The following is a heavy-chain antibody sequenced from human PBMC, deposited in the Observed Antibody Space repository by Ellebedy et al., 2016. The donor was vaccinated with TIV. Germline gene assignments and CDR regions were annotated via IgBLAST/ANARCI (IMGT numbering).Heavy chain of an antibody. J-gene: IGHJ4*02. D-gene: IGHD3-3*01. CDR3: ARASIFGTDY. CDR2: IFYSGTT. V-gene: IGHV4-31*03. Sequence: SETLSLXXSVSGDSISNAGFYWSWIRQRPGKGLEWIGYIFYSGTTYYNPSLESRLTMSVDTSENQFSLKLTSVTAADTAIYYCARASIFGTDYWGQGTLATVSS. CDR1: GDSISNAGFY.